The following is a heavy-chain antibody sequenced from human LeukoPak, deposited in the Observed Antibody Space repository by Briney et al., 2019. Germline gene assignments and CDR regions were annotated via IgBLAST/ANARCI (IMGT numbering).Heavy chain of an antibody. CDR2: IRYDGGNK. Sequence: LSGGSLRLSCAASGFTFSSYGMHWVRQAPGKGLEWVAFIRYDGGNKYYADSVKGRFTISRDNSKNTLYLQMNSLRAEDTAVYYCANGPTMIVDPLYGGQAYYFDYWGQGTLVTVSS. V-gene: IGHV3-30*02. D-gene: IGHD3-22*01. CDR1: GFTFSSYG. CDR3: ANGPTMIVDPLYGGQAYYFDY. J-gene: IGHJ4*02.